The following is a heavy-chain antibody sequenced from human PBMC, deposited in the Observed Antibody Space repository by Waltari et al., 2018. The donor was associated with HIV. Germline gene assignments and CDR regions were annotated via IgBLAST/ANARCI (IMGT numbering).Heavy chain of an antibody. V-gene: IGHV3-15*01. J-gene: IGHJ4*02. CDR1: GIKLSHPW. CDR2: IKSKSDGGTT. CDR3: TTEEGYGSGSYLDY. D-gene: IGHD3-10*01. Sequence: EVHLVESGGDLLKPGGCLRLSCADSGIKLSHPWMTWVRQAPGKGVEWVGRIKSKSDGGTTDYNAAVKGRFTISRDDSKTTLFLQMNSLKTEDTAVYYCTTEEGYGSGSYLDYWGQGTPLTVSS.